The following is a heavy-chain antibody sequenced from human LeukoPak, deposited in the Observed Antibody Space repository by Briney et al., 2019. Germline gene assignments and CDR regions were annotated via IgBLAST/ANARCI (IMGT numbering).Heavy chain of an antibody. CDR3: ASGGSAWYFDY. J-gene: IGHJ4*02. CDR2: IKQDGSEK. Sequence: GGSLRLSCAASGFTFSSYWMSWVRQAPGKGLEWVANIKQDGSEKYYVDSVKGRFTISRDNAKNSLYLQMNSLRAEDTAVYYCASGGSAWYFDYWGQGTQVTVSS. V-gene: IGHV3-7*03. D-gene: IGHD2-15*01. CDR1: GFTFSSYW.